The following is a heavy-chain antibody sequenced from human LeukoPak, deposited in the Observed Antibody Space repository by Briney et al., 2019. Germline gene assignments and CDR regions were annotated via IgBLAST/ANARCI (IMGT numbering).Heavy chain of an antibody. CDR3: ARNLGSSNAFDI. CDR1: GFTFSSYS. CDR2: ISSSSSYI. J-gene: IGHJ3*02. Sequence: GGSLRLSCAASGFTFSSYSVNWVRQAPGKGLEWVSSISSSSSYIYYADSVKGRFTISRDNAKNSLYLQMNSLRAEDTAVYYCARNLGSSNAFDIWGQGTMVTVSS. D-gene: IGHD1-26*01. V-gene: IGHV3-21*01.